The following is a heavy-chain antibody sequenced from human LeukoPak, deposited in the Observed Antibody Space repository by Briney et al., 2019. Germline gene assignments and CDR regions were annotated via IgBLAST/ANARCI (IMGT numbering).Heavy chain of an antibody. J-gene: IGHJ6*02. CDR1: GYTFTSYD. Sequence: APVKVSCKASGYTFTSYDINWVRQATGQGLEWMGWMNPNSGNTGYAQKFQGRVTMTRNTSISTAYMELSSLRSEDTAVYYCARVEYSSSWYYYYGMDVWGQGTTVTVSS. D-gene: IGHD6-13*01. CDR3: ARVEYSSSWYYYYGMDV. CDR2: MNPNSGNT. V-gene: IGHV1-8*01.